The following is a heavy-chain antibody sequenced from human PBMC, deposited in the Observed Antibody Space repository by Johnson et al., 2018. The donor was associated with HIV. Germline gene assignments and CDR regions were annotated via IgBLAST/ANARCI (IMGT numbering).Heavy chain of an antibody. CDR2: TQYDGSKK. Sequence: QVQLVESGGGVVQPGGSLRLSCAASGFTLSIYGMHWVRQVPGKGLEWVAFTQYDGSKKYYADSVKGRFTISRDNSKNSLYLQMNSLRAEDTALYYCAKDLRSYGNDAFDIWGQGTMVTVSS. D-gene: IGHD5-18*01. CDR1: GFTLSIYG. CDR3: AKDLRSYGNDAFDI. J-gene: IGHJ3*02. V-gene: IGHV3-30*02.